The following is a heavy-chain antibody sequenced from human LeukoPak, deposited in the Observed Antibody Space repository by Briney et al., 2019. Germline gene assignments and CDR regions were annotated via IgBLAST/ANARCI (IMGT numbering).Heavy chain of an antibody. CDR3: ARISSSSWSLNYFDY. CDR2: IYTSGST. J-gene: IGHJ4*02. CDR1: GGSISSYY. D-gene: IGHD6-13*01. V-gene: IGHV4-4*07. Sequence: SEALSLTCTVSGGSISSYYWSWIRQPAGKGLEWIGRIYTSGSTNYNPSLKSRVTMSVDTSKNQFSLKLSSVTAADTAVYYCARISSSSWSLNYFDYWGQGTLVTVSS.